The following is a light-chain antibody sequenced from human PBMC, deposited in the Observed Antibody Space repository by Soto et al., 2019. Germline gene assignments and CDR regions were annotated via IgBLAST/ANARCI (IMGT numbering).Light chain of an antibody. Sequence: ELTQPLSVSVALGQTARITCGGNNIATKNVHWYQQKPGQAPVLVIYRIDNRPSGIPERFSGSNSGNTATLTISRAQDGDEADYYCQVWDSSTPVVFGGGTQLTVL. J-gene: IGLJ2*01. CDR2: RID. V-gene: IGLV3-9*01. CDR3: QVWDSSTPVV. CDR1: NIATKN.